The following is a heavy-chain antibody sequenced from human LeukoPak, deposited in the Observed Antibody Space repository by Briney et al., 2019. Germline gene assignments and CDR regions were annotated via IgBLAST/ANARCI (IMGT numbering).Heavy chain of an antibody. CDR2: IAYDGGDK. J-gene: IGHJ4*02. D-gene: IGHD2-15*01. Sequence: GGSLRLSCAASGFTFSGYGMHWVRQAPGKGLEWVAVIAYDGGDKKYADSVKGRFAISRDGSRNTVYLQMDSLRADDTAIYYCAKDFKAVAAAYYFDYWGQGTLVTVSS. CDR3: AKDFKAVAAAYYFDY. CDR1: GFTFSGYG. V-gene: IGHV3-30*18.